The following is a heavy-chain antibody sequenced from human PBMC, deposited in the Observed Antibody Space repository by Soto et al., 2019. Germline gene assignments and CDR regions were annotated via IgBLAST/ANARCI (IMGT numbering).Heavy chain of an antibody. D-gene: IGHD2-2*01. CDR3: AKAGEYQLPTPLWFDP. Sequence: PGGSLRLSCAASGFTFSSYGMHWVRQAPGKGLEWVAVISYDGSNKYYADSVKGRFTISRDNSKNTLYLQMNSLRAEDTAVYYCAKAGEYQLPTPLWFDPWGQGTLVTVSS. J-gene: IGHJ5*02. CDR1: GFTFSSYG. CDR2: ISYDGSNK. V-gene: IGHV3-30*18.